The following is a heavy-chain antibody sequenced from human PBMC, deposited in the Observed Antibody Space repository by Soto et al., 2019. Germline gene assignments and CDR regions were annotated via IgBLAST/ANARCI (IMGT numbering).Heavy chain of an antibody. CDR2: ISSGGSTK. D-gene: IGHD3-16*01. J-gene: IGHJ3*01. Sequence: QVQLVESGGGLVKPGGSLRLSCAASGFMFSDYYMSWIRQAPGKGLEWVSYISSGGSTKYYADSVKGRFTISRDNAKNSLSLQMSSLRAEDTAIYYCARGGGGFYDYVWGSYSHGAFDVWGQGTMVTVSS. V-gene: IGHV3-11*01. CDR3: ARGGGGFYDYVWGSYSHGAFDV. CDR1: GFMFSDYY.